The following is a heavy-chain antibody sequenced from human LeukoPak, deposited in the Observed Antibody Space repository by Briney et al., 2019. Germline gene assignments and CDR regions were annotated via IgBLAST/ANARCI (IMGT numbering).Heavy chain of an antibody. V-gene: IGHV3-23*01. CDR3: AKDTYYYDSSGYYPFDY. Sequence: PGASLRLSCAASGFTFSSYAMSWVRPAPGKGLEWVSAISGSGGSTYYADSVKGRFTISRDNSKNTQYLQMNSLRAEDTAVYYCAKDTYYYDSSGYYPFDYWGQGTLVTVSS. D-gene: IGHD3-22*01. J-gene: IGHJ4*02. CDR2: ISGSGGST. CDR1: GFTFSSYA.